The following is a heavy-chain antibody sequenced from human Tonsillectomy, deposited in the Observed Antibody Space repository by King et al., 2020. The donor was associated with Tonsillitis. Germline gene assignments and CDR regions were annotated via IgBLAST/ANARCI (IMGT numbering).Heavy chain of an antibody. Sequence: VQLVESGGGLIQPGGSLRLSRAASGFTVSSNYMSWVRQAPGKGLEWVSVIYSGGSTYYADSVKGRFTISRDNSKNTLYLQMNSLRAEDTAVYYCARDHYDQSTGDYYYGMDVWGQGTTVTVSS. D-gene: IGHD3-3*01. J-gene: IGHJ6*02. CDR3: ARDHYDQSTGDYYYGMDV. CDR2: IYSGGST. V-gene: IGHV3-53*01. CDR1: GFTVSSNY.